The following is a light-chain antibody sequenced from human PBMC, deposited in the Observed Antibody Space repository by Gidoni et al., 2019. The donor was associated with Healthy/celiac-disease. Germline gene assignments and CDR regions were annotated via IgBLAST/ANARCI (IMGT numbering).Light chain of an antibody. CDR2: GAS. Sequence: ELVMPQSPATLSVSTGESATLSCRASQSVSSNLAWYQQKPGQAPRLLIYGASTRATGIPARFSGSGSGTEFTLTIRSLQSEDFAVYYCQQYNNWRTFGQGTKVEIK. CDR1: QSVSSN. J-gene: IGKJ1*01. V-gene: IGKV3-15*01. CDR3: QQYNNWRT.